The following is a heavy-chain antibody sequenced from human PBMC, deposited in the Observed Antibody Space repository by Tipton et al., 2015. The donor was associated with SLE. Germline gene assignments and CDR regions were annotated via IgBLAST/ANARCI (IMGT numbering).Heavy chain of an antibody. J-gene: IGHJ6*02. Sequence: GSLRLSCAASGFTFSSYGMSWVRQAPGKGLEWVSAISGSGGSTYYADSVKGRFTISRDNSKNTLYLQMNSLRAEDTPVYYCAKDRIEAVSRGMDVWGQGSRVPVS. CDR2: ISGSGGST. CDR1: GFTFSSYG. V-gene: IGHV3-23*01. CDR3: AKDRIEAVSRGMDV. D-gene: IGHD6-13*01.